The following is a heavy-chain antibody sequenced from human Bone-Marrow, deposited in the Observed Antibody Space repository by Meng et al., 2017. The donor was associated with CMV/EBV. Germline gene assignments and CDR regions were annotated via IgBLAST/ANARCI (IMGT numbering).Heavy chain of an antibody. Sequence: SCKASGYTFSSYGMHWVRQAPGKGLEWVAFIRYDGSNKYYADSVKGRFTISRDNSKNTLYLQMNSLRAEDTAVYYCAKGDIVVVPAALIERAFDIWGQGTMVTVSS. CDR3: AKGDIVVVPAALIERAFDI. CDR2: IRYDGSNK. D-gene: IGHD2-2*01. J-gene: IGHJ3*02. V-gene: IGHV3-30*02. CDR1: GYTFSSYG.